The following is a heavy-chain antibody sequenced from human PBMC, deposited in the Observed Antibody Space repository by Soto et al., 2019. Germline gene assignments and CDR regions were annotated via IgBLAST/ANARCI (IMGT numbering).Heavy chain of an antibody. CDR3: AKFFVETGSNSGWPWSFHY. D-gene: IGHD6-25*01. CDR2: FSGSGGTA. Sequence: EVQLLESGGGLVQPGRSLRLSCAASGFTFSNYALSWVRQAPGQGLDWVSAFSGSGGTAYYADSVKGRFTISGDNSTNTMFLPMNRLRAEAAAVYYCAKFFVETGSNSGWPWSFHYWGQGTLVTVSS. J-gene: IGHJ4*02. CDR1: GFTFSNYA. V-gene: IGHV3-23*01.